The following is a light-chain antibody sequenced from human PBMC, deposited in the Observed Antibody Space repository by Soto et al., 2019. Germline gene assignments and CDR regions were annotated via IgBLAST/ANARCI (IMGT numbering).Light chain of an antibody. Sequence: EIVLTQSPGTLSLSPGEGATLSCSARESINSFLAWYQQRRGQAPRLLIHGAYNRATSITDRFSGSGYGPVFTLTIRRLEPEDFAVYYCKQYGGSPRTFGQGTKVDIK. CDR1: ESINSF. V-gene: IGKV3-20*01. J-gene: IGKJ1*01. CDR3: KQYGGSPRT. CDR2: GAY.